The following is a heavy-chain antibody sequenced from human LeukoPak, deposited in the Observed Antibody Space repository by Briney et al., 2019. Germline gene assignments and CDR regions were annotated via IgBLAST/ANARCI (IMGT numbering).Heavy chain of an antibody. V-gene: IGHV6-1*01. J-gene: IGHJ4*02. Sequence: PSQTPSLTCAISGDNVSSKSAAWIWIRQSPSRGLEWLGRIYYKSRWYTDYAVSVKSRITINADTSKNQFSLQLKSVTPEDTAVFYCARVKFGVDSWGQGTLVTVSS. D-gene: IGHD3-10*01. CDR2: IYYKSRWYT. CDR1: GDNVSSKSAA. CDR3: ARVKFGVDS.